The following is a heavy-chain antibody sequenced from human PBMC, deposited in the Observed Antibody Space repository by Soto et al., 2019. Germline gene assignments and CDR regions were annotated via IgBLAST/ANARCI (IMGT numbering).Heavy chain of an antibody. V-gene: IGHV1-46*01. J-gene: IGHJ3*02. CDR2: INPNGGST. CDR1: GDTFTSYY. Sequence: QVRLVQSGAEVKAPGASVKVSCKAPGDTFTSYYMNWVRQAPGHGLEWMGVINPNGGSTRFAQKFEGRVTMTRDTSISTAYMELSRLRSDDTAVYYCATTYYYDSSGYPESDAFDIWGQGTMVTVSS. D-gene: IGHD3-22*01. CDR3: ATTYYYDSSGYPESDAFDI.